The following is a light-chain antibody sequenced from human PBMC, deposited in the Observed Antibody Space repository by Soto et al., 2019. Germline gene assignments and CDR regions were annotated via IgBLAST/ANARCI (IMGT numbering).Light chain of an antibody. CDR1: SSDVGGYYY. CDR3: TSYSRYRVLV. J-gene: IGLJ3*02. Sequence: QSALTQPASVSGSPGQSITISCTGTSSDVGGYYYVSWYQHHPGKAPKLMIYQVSNRPSGVSNRFSGSKSGNTASLTISGLQAEDEADYYCTSYSRYRVLVFGGGTKVTVL. CDR2: QVS. V-gene: IGLV2-14*01.